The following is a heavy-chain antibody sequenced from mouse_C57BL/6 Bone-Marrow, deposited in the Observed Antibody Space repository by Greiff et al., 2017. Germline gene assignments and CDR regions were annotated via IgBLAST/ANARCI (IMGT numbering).Heavy chain of an antibody. D-gene: IGHD1-1*01. CDR1: GFTFTDYY. CDR3: AYGSSAWWYFDV. V-gene: IGHV7-3*01. Sequence: EVKLQESGGGLVQPGGSLSLSCAASGFTFTDYYMSWVRQPPGKALEWLGFIRNKANGYTTEYSASVKGRFTISRDNSQSILYLQMNALRAEDSATYYCAYGSSAWWYFDVWGTGTTVTVSS. CDR2: IRNKANGYTT. J-gene: IGHJ1*03.